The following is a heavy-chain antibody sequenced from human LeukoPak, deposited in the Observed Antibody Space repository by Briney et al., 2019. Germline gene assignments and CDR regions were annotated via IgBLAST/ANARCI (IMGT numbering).Heavy chain of an antibody. J-gene: IGHJ6*03. CDR3: ARGKYCSDATCYSLGYYYYMDV. V-gene: IGHV1-8*03. D-gene: IGHD2-15*01. Sequence: ASVKVSCKASGYTFTSYDTNWVRQAPGQGLEWMGWVNPNAGNTGYVQKFQGRVTFTRNTSISTAYMELSSLRSEDTAVYYCARGKYCSDATCYSLGYYYYMDVWGKGTTVTVSS. CDR2: VNPNAGNT. CDR1: GYTFTSYD.